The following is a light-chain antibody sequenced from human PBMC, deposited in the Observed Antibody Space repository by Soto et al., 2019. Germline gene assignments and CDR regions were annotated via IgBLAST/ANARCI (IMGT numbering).Light chain of an antibody. V-gene: IGLV1-40*01. J-gene: IGLJ2*01. Sequence: QSVLTQPPSVSGAPGQRVTMSCTGSSSNIGAGHDVQWYQQLPGSAPKLLIYNNFIRASGVPDRFSGSNSGTSASLAITGLQAEDEADYYCQSFDNSLNVVFGGGTKLTVL. CDR1: SSNIGAGHD. CDR2: NNF. CDR3: QSFDNSLNVV.